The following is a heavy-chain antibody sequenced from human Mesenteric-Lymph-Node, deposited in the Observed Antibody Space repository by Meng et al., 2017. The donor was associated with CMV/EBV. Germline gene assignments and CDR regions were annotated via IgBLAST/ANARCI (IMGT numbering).Heavy chain of an antibody. Sequence: ASVKVSCKASGYTFTSYAMHWVRQAPGQRLEWMGWSNAGNGNTKYSQEFQGRVTITRDTSASTAYMELSSLRSEDMAVYYCARDRPEFYLDDSGSYRFYYYYGMDVWGQGTTVTVSS. CDR1: GYTFTSYA. CDR2: SNAGNGNT. CDR3: ARDRPEFYLDDSGSYRFYYYYGMDV. J-gene: IGHJ6*02. V-gene: IGHV1-3*02. D-gene: IGHD3-22*01.